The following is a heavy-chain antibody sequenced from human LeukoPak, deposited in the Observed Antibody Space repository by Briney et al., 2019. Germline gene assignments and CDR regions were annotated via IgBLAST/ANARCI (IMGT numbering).Heavy chain of an antibody. V-gene: IGHV3-9*01. J-gene: IGHJ4*02. CDR3: AKVAYEGGYFDY. D-gene: IGHD2-15*01. CDR2: ISWNSGSI. Sequence: GGSLRLSCAASGFTFRNFGMHWVRQAPGKGLEWVSGISWNSGSIGYADSVKGRFTISRDNAKNSLYLQMNSLRAEDTALYYCAKVAYEGGYFDYWGQGTLVTVSS. CDR1: GFTFRNFG.